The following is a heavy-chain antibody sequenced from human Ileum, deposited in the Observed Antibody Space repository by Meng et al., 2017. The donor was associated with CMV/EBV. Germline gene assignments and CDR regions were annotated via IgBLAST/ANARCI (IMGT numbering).Heavy chain of an antibody. Sequence: VQLQESGPGLVKPSQPLSSPCTVSGGSISSGDYYWSWIRQSPGKGLEWIGYIYYSGSTYYNPSLKSRLIISVDTSKNQFSLKLSSVTAADTAVYFCARGVNYYPISGYKYYDQWGQGTLVTVSS. J-gene: IGHJ4*02. V-gene: IGHV4-30-4*08. D-gene: IGHD3-22*01. CDR1: GGSISSGDYY. CDR2: IYYSGST. CDR3: ARGVNYYPISGYKYYDQ.